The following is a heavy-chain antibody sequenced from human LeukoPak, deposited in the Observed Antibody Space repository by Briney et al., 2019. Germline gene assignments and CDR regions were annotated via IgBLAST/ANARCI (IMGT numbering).Heavy chain of an antibody. V-gene: IGHV5-51*01. D-gene: IGHD5-18*01. CDR2: IYPGDSDT. J-gene: IGHJ6*03. CDR1: GYSFTSYW. Sequence: GESLKISCKGSGYSFTSYWIGWVRQMPGKGLEWMGIIYPGDSDTRYSPSFQGQVTISADKSISTAYLQWSSLKASDTAMYYCARRGYSYSRDPNYYYYYMDAWGKGTTVTISS. CDR3: ARRGYSYSRDPNYYYYYMDA.